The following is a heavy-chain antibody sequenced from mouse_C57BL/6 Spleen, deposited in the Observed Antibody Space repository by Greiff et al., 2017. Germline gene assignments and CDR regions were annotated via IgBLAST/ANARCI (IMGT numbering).Heavy chain of an antibody. CDR1: GYTFTSYW. V-gene: IGHV1-69*01. Sequence: QVQLKQPGAELVMPGASVKLSCKASGYTFTSYWMHWVKQRPGQGLEWIGEIDPSDSYTNYNQKFKGKSTLTVDKSSSTAYRQLSSLASEDSAVYNCVALGLEVDYWGQGTTLTVSS. CDR2: IDPSDSYT. J-gene: IGHJ2*01. D-gene: IGHD3-3*01. CDR3: VALGLEVDY.